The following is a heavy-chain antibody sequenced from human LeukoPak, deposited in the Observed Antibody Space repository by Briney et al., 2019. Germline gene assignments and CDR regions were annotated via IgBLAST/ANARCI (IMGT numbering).Heavy chain of an antibody. Sequence: PGRSLRLSCAASGFTFSSYAMHWVRQAPGKGLEWVAVISYDGSNKYYADSVKGRFTISRDNSKNTLYLQMNSLRAEDTAVYYCAKMMPAGTSYPRGFDYWGQGTLVTVSS. CDR3: AKMMPAGTSYPRGFDY. V-gene: IGHV3-30-3*02. J-gene: IGHJ4*02. CDR2: ISYDGSNK. D-gene: IGHD6-13*01. CDR1: GFTFSSYA.